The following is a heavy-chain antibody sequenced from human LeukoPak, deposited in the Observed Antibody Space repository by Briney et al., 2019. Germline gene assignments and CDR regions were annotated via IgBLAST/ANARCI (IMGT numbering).Heavy chain of an antibody. Sequence: PSETLSLTCAVYGGSFSGYYWSWIRQPPGKGLEWIGEINHSGSTNYNPSLKSRVTISVDRSKNQFSLKLSSVTAADTAVYYCARPLGIAAAGLNWFDPWGQGTLVTVSS. CDR3: ARPLGIAAAGLNWFDP. D-gene: IGHD6-13*01. CDR1: GGSFSGYY. CDR2: INHSGST. V-gene: IGHV4-34*01. J-gene: IGHJ5*02.